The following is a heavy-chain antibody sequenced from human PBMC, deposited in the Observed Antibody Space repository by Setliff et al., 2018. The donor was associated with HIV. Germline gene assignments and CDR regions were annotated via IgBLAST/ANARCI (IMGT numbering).Heavy chain of an antibody. J-gene: IGHJ3*02. D-gene: IGHD6-13*01. CDR1: GFTFSSYNMN. CDR2: LYNGGST. V-gene: IGHV4-39*01. CDR3: ARRYSSSGYAYDI. Sequence: GSLRLSCAASGFTFSSYNMNWVRQAPGKGLEWIGSLYNGGSTSYSPSLKSRVTMSVDTSKNQFSLKLTSVTAADTAVYTCARRYSSSGYAYDIWGQGTMVTVSS.